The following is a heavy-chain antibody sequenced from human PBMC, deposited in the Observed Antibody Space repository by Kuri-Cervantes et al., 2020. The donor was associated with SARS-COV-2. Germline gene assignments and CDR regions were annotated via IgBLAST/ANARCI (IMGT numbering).Heavy chain of an antibody. CDR1: GFTFSSYE. Sequence: GGSLRLSCAASGFTFSSYEMNWVRQAPGKGLEWVSYISSSGSTIYYADSVKGRFTVSRDNAKNSLYLQMNSLRAEDTAVYYCAREKGVSNYYYGMDVWGQGTTVTVSS. J-gene: IGHJ6*02. CDR3: AREKGVSNYYYGMDV. CDR2: ISSSGSTI. V-gene: IGHV3-48*03.